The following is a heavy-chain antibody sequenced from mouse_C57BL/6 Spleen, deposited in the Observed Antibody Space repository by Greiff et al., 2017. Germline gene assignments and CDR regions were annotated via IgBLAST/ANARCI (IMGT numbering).Heavy chain of an antibody. CDR3: ARLLDYYAMDY. V-gene: IGHV1-54*01. J-gene: IGHJ4*01. CDR1: GYAFTNYL. Sequence: VKLMESGAELVRPGTSVKVSCKASGYAFTNYLIEWVKQRPGQGLEWIGVINPGSGGTNYTEKFKGKATLTADKSSSTAYMQLSSLTSEDSAVYFCARLLDYYAMDYWGQGTSVTVSS. CDR2: INPGSGGT.